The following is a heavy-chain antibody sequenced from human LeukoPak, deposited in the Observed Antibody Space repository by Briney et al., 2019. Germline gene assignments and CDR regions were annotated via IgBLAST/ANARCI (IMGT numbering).Heavy chain of an antibody. CDR3: AKDLEVYATRHDAFDI. Sequence: GGSPRLSCAASGFTFSSYAMSWVRQAPGKGLEWVSAISGSGGSTYYADSVKGRFTISRDNSKNTLYLQMNSLRAEDTAVYYCAKDLEVYATRHDAFDIWGQGTMVTVSS. CDR2: ISGSGGST. D-gene: IGHD2-8*01. V-gene: IGHV3-23*01. CDR1: GFTFSSYA. J-gene: IGHJ3*02.